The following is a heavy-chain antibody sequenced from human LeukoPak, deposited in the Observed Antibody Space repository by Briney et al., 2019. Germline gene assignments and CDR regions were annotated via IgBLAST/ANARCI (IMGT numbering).Heavy chain of an antibody. Sequence: GGSLRLSCVASGFTFDDYAMHWVRQAPGKGLEWVSSISSSSSYIYYADSVKGRFTISRDNAKNSLYLQMNSLRAEDTAVYYCARVGDYGGNFDYWGQGTLVTVSS. CDR2: ISSSSSYI. V-gene: IGHV3-21*01. CDR3: ARVGDYGGNFDY. D-gene: IGHD4-23*01. CDR1: GFTFDDYA. J-gene: IGHJ4*02.